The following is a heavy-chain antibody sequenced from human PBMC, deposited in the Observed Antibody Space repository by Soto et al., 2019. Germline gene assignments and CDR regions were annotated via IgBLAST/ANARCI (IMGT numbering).Heavy chain of an antibody. CDR1: GASVAGGSYY. J-gene: IGHJ5*02. V-gene: IGHV4-30-4*01. CDR3: ARDTYSGYDFGL. D-gene: IGHD5-12*01. CDR2: IPSRGRP. Sequence: SETLSLTCSVFGASVAGGSYYWSWVRQPPGKGLEWIGYIPSRGRPFYNPSLTSRGTISADTSKNQLSLQLTSVTAADTAVYYCARDTYSGYDFGLWGQGNLVTVSS.